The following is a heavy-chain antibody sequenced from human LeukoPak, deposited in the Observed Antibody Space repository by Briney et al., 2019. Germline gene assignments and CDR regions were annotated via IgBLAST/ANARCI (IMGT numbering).Heavy chain of an antibody. CDR3: ASIPYCSGGSCYPSLSYFDY. Sequence: SETLSLTCTVSGGSISSSSYYWGWIRQPPGKGLEWIGSIYYSGSTYYNPSLKSRVTISVDTSKNQFSLKLSSVTAADTAVYYCASIPYCSGGSCYPSLSYFDYWGQGTLVTVSS. J-gene: IGHJ4*02. CDR2: IYYSGST. CDR1: GGSISSSSYY. D-gene: IGHD2-15*01. V-gene: IGHV4-39*01.